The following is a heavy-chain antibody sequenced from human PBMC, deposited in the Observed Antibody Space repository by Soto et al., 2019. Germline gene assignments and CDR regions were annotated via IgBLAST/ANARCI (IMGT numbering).Heavy chain of an antibody. J-gene: IGHJ6*02. Sequence: QVQLQESGPGLVKPSQTLSLTCTVSGGSIRSSGYYWSWIRQHPGKGLEWIGYISYSGSTDYAPSLKSRVTMSVDTSKNQFSLKLSSMTAADTAVYYCARDAVTKRDFYYYGMDVWGRGTTVTVSS. D-gene: IGHD4-4*01. CDR1: GGSIRSSGYY. CDR3: ARDAVTKRDFYYYGMDV. V-gene: IGHV4-31*03. CDR2: ISYSGST.